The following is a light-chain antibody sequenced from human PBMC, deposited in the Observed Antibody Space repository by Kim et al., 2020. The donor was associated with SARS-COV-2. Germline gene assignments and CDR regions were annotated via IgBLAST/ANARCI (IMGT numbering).Light chain of an antibody. V-gene: IGLV1-47*01. CDR1: RSNIGNNN. Sequence: QRVTISCSGTRSNIGNNNVYWYQQFPGMAPKLLIHRNNQRPPGVSGRFSGSKSGTSASLAITGLQAEDEADYYCQSYDSSLSGFVVFGGGTQLTVL. J-gene: IGLJ2*01. CDR3: QSYDSSLSGFVV. CDR2: RNN.